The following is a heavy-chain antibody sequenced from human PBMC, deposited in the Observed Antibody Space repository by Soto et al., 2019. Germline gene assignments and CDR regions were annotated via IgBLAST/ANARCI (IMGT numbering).Heavy chain of an antibody. V-gene: IGHV1-69*12. CDR1: GGTFSSYA. J-gene: IGHJ6*02. CDR3: AGHSSGVPGYYYGMDV. D-gene: IGHD3-22*01. CDR2: ISPIFDTA. Sequence: QVQLVQSGAEVKKPGSSVKVSCKASGGTFSSYAISWVRQAPGQGLEWMGGISPIFDTADYAQKFQGRVTITADESTNTAYMELTSLISEDTAVYYCAGHSSGVPGYYYGMDVWGQGTTVTVSS.